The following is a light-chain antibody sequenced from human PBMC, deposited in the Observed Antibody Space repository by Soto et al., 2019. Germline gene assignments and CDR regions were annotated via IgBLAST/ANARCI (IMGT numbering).Light chain of an antibody. J-gene: IGKJ5*01. Sequence: TQSPSSLSAPVGDRINITCRASRDIGSDLSWYQQKPGKAPTLLIYAASNLQSGVPSRCSGRGSGTDFTLTITSLQPEDVVTNYCQQSYIHPITFAQGTRLEI. V-gene: IGKV1-6*01. CDR1: RDIGSD. CDR3: QQSYIHPIT. CDR2: AAS.